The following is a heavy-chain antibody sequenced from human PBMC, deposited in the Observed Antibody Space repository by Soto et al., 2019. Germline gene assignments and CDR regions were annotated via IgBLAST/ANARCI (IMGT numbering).Heavy chain of an antibody. CDR1: GFTFNIYA. CDR3: AKASMIASGGIIDFDY. V-gene: IGHV3-23*01. Sequence: HPGGSLRLSCAASGFTFNIYAMNWVRQAPGKGLEWVSAVSGGGGSTFYAASVRGRFTISRDNSDNTVYLQMNSLRAEDTAVYYCAKASMIASGGIIDFDYWGQGALVTVSS. D-gene: IGHD3-16*01. CDR2: VSGGGGST. J-gene: IGHJ4*02.